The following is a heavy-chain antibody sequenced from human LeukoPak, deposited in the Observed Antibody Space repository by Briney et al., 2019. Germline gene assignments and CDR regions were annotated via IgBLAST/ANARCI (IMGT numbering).Heavy chain of an antibody. CDR2: INPSGDST. D-gene: IGHD3-22*01. CDR1: GYTFTTFY. Sequence: ASVTVSCKTSGYTFTTFYIHWVRQAPGQGLEWMGIINPSGDSTSYAQKFQGRLTMTGDMSTSTVYMELGSLRSEDTAVYYCARGRTTSFYDNSGFSPRDYWGQGTLVTVSS. J-gene: IGHJ4*02. V-gene: IGHV1-46*01. CDR3: ARGRTTSFYDNSGFSPRDY.